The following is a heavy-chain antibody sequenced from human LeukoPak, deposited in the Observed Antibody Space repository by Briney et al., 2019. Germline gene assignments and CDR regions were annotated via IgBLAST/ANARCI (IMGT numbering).Heavy chain of an antibody. Sequence: SETLSLTCKVSGGSIGSNGFYWGWIRQPPGKGLEWIGSIYYPECTHYNPSLESRVTISVDTSKYQVSLTLSSVTATDTAVYYCVRHVSSGWDYYNGLDVWGQGTTVTVSS. J-gene: IGHJ6*02. V-gene: IGHV4-39*01. D-gene: IGHD6-19*01. CDR1: GGSIGSNGFY. CDR2: IYYPECT. CDR3: VRHVSSGWDYYNGLDV.